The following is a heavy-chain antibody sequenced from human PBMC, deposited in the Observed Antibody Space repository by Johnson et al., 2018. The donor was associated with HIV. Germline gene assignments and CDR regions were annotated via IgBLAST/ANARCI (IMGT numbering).Heavy chain of an antibody. CDR3: ARAVCRGGMCYSHDAFDI. CDR2: IGTAGDT. J-gene: IGHJ3*02. D-gene: IGHD2-15*01. CDR1: GFTFSSYD. V-gene: IGHV3-13*01. Sequence: VQLVESGGGLKQPGGSLRLSCAASGFTFSSYDMHWVRQATGKGLEWVSTIGTAGDTYYPGSVKGRFTVSREDAKNSLYLQMNSLRAGDTALYYCARAVCRGGMCYSHDAFDIWGQGTMVTVSS.